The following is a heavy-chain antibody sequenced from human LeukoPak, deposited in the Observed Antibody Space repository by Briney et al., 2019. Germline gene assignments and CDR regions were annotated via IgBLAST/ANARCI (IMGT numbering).Heavy chain of an antibody. CDR2: IIPIFGTP. CDR1: GGTFSSYT. CDR3: ARGVTMVRGVITSHVDY. J-gene: IGHJ4*02. V-gene: IGHV1-69*01. D-gene: IGHD3-10*01. Sequence: GASVKVSCKASGGTFSSYTIDWVRQAPGQGLEWMGGIIPIFGTPNYAQKFQGRVTTTADESTSTAYMELSSLRSEDTAVYYCARGVTMVRGVITSHVDYWGQGTLVTVSS.